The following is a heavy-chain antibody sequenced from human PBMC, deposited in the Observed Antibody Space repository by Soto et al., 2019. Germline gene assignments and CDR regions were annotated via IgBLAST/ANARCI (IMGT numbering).Heavy chain of an antibody. Sequence: QVHLVQSGAEVKKPGASVKVSCKGSGYAFTTYGITWVRQAPGQGLEWMGWISAHNGNTNYAQKLQGRVTVTRDTPTSTAYMELRSRRSDDTAVYYCARGGYGEYWGQGALVTVSS. J-gene: IGHJ4*02. CDR1: GYAFTTYG. D-gene: IGHD3-10*01. CDR2: ISAHNGNT. CDR3: ARGGYGEY. V-gene: IGHV1-18*01.